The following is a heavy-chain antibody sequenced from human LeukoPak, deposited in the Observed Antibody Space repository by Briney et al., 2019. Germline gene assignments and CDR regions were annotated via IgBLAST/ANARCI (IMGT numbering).Heavy chain of an antibody. D-gene: IGHD4-17*01. J-gene: IGHJ4*02. CDR2: IYPGDSDT. Sequence: GESLKISFKGSGYSFTSYWIGWVRPMPGKGLEWMGIIYPGDSDTRYSPSFQGQVTISADKSISTAYLQWSSLKASDTAMYCCAIHDYGERKGFDYWGQGTLVTVSS. V-gene: IGHV5-51*01. CDR3: AIHDYGERKGFDY. CDR1: GYSFTSYW.